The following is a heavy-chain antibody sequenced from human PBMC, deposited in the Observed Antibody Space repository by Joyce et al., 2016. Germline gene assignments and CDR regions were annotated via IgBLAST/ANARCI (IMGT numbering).Heavy chain of an antibody. CDR3: AGVGDYGSGSSE. V-gene: IGHV4-39*07. D-gene: IGHD3-10*01. CDR2: IYYSGST. CDR1: GDSIRSSTYY. J-gene: IGHJ4*02. Sequence: QLQLQVSGPGLVKPSETLSLTCTVSGDSIRSSTYYWGWIRQPPGKGLEWIGSIYYSGSTYDSPSLKGRVTISVDTSKNQVSLKLSSVTAADTAVYFCAGVGDYGSGSSEWGQGTLVTVSS.